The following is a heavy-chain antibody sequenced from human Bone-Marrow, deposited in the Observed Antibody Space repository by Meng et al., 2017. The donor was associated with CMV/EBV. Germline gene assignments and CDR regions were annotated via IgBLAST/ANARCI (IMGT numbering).Heavy chain of an antibody. J-gene: IGHJ6*02. V-gene: IGHV3-9*01. Sequence: LKIPWAAAGSGFIDYAFHWVRQAPGKGLEWVSGINRKSDRIGYADSVKGRFTISRDNGKKSLHLQMNSLRAEDTALYYCVRDIGVAEITESTKYYSALDVWGQGTTVTVSS. CDR3: VRDIGVAEITESTKYYSALDV. CDR1: GSGFIDYA. CDR2: INRKSDRI. D-gene: IGHD3-16*01.